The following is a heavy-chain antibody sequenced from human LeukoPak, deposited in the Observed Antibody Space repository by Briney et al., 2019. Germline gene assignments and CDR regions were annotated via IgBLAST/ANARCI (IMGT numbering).Heavy chain of an antibody. CDR2: IWCDGSNK. D-gene: IGHD6-13*01. CDR1: GFTFSSYG. J-gene: IGHJ4*02. CDR3: VRATGSSWRHFDY. V-gene: IGHV3-33*01. Sequence: PGGSLILSCAASGFTFSSYGMHWVRQAPGKGLEWVAVIWCDGSNKYYADSVKGRFTISRDNSKNTLYLQMNSLKTEDTAVYYCVRATGSSWRHFDYWGQGTLVTVSS.